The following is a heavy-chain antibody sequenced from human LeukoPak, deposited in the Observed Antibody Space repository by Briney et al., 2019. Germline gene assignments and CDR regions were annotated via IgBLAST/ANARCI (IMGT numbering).Heavy chain of an antibody. CDR3: ARIPTNAVPAAHNGFDI. V-gene: IGHV4-34*01. CDR2: INHSGST. J-gene: IGHJ3*02. D-gene: IGHD2-2*01. Sequence: SETLSLTCAVYGGSFSGYYWSWIRQPPGKGLEWIEEINHSGSTNYNPSLKSRVTISVDTSKNQFSLKLSSVTAADTAVYYCARIPTNAVPAAHNGFDIWGQGTMLTVSS. CDR1: GGSFSGYY.